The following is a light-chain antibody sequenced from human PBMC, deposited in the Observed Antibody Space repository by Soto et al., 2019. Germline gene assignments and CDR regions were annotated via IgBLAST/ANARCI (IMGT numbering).Light chain of an antibody. Sequence: NVLTQSPTPLALSPRKRATLXXRASQSIHTYLDWYQQKPGKAPRXFIYDASKRATGIPSRFSGSGSGTNFTLTISSLEPEDFAIYYCQQRHSCQVTFGQGTRLDIK. V-gene: IGKV3D-11*02. CDR1: QSIHTY. CDR3: QQRHSCQVT. CDR2: DAS. J-gene: IGKJ5*01.